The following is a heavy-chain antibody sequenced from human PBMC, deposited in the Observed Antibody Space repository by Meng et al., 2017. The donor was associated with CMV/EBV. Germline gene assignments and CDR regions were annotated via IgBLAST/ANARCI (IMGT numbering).Heavy chain of an antibody. Sequence: GESLKISCAASGFTFTNYGMHWVRQAPDKGLEWVAFIRYDGSEKYYGDSVEGRLTISRDNSKNTVYLQMNRLRVDDTALYYCAKDSGGEGDMDVWGQGTMVTVSS. J-gene: IGHJ6*02. D-gene: IGHD3-10*01. CDR3: AKDSGGEGDMDV. CDR1: GFTFTNYG. CDR2: IRYDGSEK. V-gene: IGHV3-30*02.